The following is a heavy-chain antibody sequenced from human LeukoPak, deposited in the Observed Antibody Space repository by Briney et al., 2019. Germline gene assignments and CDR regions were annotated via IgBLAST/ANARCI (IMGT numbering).Heavy chain of an antibody. V-gene: IGHV3-7*01. CDR1: GFTLSSHW. J-gene: IGHJ6*04. Sequence: PGGSLRLSCEASGFTLSSHWMSWVRQAPGKGLEWLGNINQDESEKNSVDSVKGRFTISRDNGKNSLYLQMNSLRAEDTAVYYCAELGITMIGGVWGKGTTVTISS. CDR3: AELGITMIGGV. CDR2: INQDESEK. D-gene: IGHD3-10*02.